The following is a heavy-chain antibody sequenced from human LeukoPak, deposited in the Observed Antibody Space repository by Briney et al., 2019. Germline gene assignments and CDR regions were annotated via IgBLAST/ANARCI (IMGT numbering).Heavy chain of an antibody. CDR3: ARESYDRYDFWSAQGYHYYMDV. CDR1: GFTVSSNY. Sequence: GGSLRLSCAASGFTVSSNYMRWVRQAPGKGLECVSVIYSGGSTYYADSVKGRFTISRDNSKNTLYLQMNSLRAEDTAVYYCARESYDRYDFWSAQGYHYYMDVWGKGTTVTVSS. CDR2: IYSGGST. D-gene: IGHD3-3*01. J-gene: IGHJ6*03. V-gene: IGHV3-53*01.